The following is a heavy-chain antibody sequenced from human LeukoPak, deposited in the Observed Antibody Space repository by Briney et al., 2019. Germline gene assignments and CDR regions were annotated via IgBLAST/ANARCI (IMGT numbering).Heavy chain of an antibody. CDR1: GFTFTTYA. V-gene: IGHV3-64*01. J-gene: IGHJ4*02. D-gene: IGHD3-22*01. CDR3: ARYDSSAYDY. CDR2: ISTDGGGT. Sequence: GGSLRLSCVASGFTFTTYAMHWVRQAPGKGLEYVSAISTDGGGTYYASSVKGRFTISRDNFRNTLYLQMGSLTAEDMAVYYCARYDSSAYDYWGQGALVTVPS.